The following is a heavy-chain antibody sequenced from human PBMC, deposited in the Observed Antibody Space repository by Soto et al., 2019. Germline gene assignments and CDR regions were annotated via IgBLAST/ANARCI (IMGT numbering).Heavy chain of an antibody. CDR3: ARNYDILTGYPLGVFDY. D-gene: IGHD3-9*01. V-gene: IGHV4-59*08. CDR2: IYYSGST. J-gene: IGHJ4*02. CDR1: GGSISSYY. Sequence: PSETLSLTCTVSGGSISSYYWSWIRQPPGKGLEWIGYIYYSGSTNYNPSLKSRVTISVDTSKNQFSLKLSSVTAADTAVYYCARNYDILTGYPLGVFDYWGQGTLVTVSS.